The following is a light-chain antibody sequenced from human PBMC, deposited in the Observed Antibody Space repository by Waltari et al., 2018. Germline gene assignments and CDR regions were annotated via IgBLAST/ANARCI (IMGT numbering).Light chain of an antibody. Sequence: EILMTQSPVTLSVSPGERATLSCRASQSISINLAWYQQKPGQAPRLLIYGAHTRATGIPARFSGSGSGTEFTLTISSLQSEDFAVYYCQQYGNSPWTFAQGTKVEIK. J-gene: IGKJ1*01. CDR3: QQYGNSPWT. CDR1: QSISIN. V-gene: IGKV3-15*01. CDR2: GAH.